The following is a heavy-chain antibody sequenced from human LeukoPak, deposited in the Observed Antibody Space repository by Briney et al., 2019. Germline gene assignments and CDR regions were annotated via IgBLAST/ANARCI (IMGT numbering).Heavy chain of an antibody. J-gene: IGHJ4*02. V-gene: IGHV3-48*03. Sequence: GGSLRLSCAASGFTFSSYEMNWVRQAPGKGLEWVSYISSSGSTIYYADSVKGRFTIFRDNAKNSLYLQMNSLRADDTAVYYCAKDAEESGTSHWGQGTLVTVSS. CDR2: ISSSGSTI. CDR1: GFTFSSYE. D-gene: IGHD3-10*01. CDR3: AKDAEESGTSH.